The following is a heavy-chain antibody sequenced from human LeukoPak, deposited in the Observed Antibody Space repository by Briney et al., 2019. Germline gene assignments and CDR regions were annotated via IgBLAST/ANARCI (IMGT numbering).Heavy chain of an antibody. CDR2: IYYSGST. CDR1: GGSISSYY. CDR3: ARARETVPIDY. D-gene: IGHD4-11*01. V-gene: IGHV4-59*12. J-gene: IGHJ4*02. Sequence: SETLSLTCTVSGGSISSYYWSWIRQPPGKGLEWIGYIYYSGSTNYNPSLRSRVALSVDTSKNQFSLKPTSVTAADTAIYYCARARETVPIDYWSQGTLVTVSS.